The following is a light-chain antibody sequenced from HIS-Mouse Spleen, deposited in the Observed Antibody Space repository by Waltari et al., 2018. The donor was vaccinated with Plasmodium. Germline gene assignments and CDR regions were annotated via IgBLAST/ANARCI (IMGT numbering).Light chain of an antibody. CDR2: QDS. J-gene: IGLJ2*01. Sequence: SYELTQPPSVSVSPGQTASITCSGDKLGDKYACWYQQKPGQSPVLAIYQDSKRPSGIPGRFSGSNSGNTATLTISGTQAMDEADYYCQAWDSSTAWVFGGGTKLTVL. CDR1: KLGDKY. CDR3: QAWDSSTAWV. V-gene: IGLV3-1*01.